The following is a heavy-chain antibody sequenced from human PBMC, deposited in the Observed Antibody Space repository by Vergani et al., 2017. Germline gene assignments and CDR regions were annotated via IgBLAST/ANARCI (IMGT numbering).Heavy chain of an antibody. CDR3: ARDFGSGGYNNWFDP. CDR1: GGSISSYY. J-gene: IGHJ5*02. Sequence: QVQLQESGPGLVKPSETLSLTCTVSGGSISSYYWSWIRQPPGKGLEWIGYIYYSGSTNYNPSLKSRVTISVDTSKNQFSLKLSSVTAAEQAVEYCARDFGSGGYNNWFDPWGQGTLVTVSS. CDR2: IYYSGST. V-gene: IGHV4-59*01. D-gene: IGHD2-15*01.